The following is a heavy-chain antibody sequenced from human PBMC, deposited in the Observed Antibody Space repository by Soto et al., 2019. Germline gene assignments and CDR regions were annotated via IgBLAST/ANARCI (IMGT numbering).Heavy chain of an antibody. D-gene: IGHD3-3*01. J-gene: IGHJ6*02. Sequence: QVQLVESGGGVVQPGRSLRVSCAASGFIINNYAMHWVRQTPGKGLEWMAVISHDGSNKHYADSVKGRFTISRDNSKNTLYLQMNNLRPDDSAVYYCARRQDFGGPHYYYGMDVWGQGTTVTVSS. CDR2: ISHDGSNK. CDR1: GFIINNYA. V-gene: IGHV3-30*04. CDR3: ARRQDFGGPHYYYGMDV.